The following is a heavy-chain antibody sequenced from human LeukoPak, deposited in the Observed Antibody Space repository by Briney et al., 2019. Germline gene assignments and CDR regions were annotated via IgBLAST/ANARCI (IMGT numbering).Heavy chain of an antibody. CDR3: ARRLRLKNPGGDAFDI. CDR1: GGSFSGYY. CDR2: INHSGST. D-gene: IGHD2/OR15-2a*01. V-gene: IGHV4-34*01. J-gene: IGHJ3*02. Sequence: SETLSLTCAVYGGSFSGYYWSWIRQPPGKGLEWIGEINHSGSTNYNPSLQSRVTMSIGTSKTQFSLKLDSVTAADTAVYYCARRLRLKNPGGDAFDIWGQGTVVTVSS.